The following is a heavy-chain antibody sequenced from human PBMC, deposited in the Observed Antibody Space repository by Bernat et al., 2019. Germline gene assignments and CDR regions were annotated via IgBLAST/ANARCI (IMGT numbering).Heavy chain of an antibody. V-gene: IGHV2-5*02. Sequence: QITLKESGPTLVKPTQTLTLTCTFSGFSLSTSGVGVGWIRQPPGKALEWLSLIYWDDDKRYSPSLKSRLTITKDTSKNQVVLTMTNMDPVDTATYYCAHSTLVGAVASGWFDRWGQGTLVTVSS. D-gene: IGHD6-19*01. CDR2: IYWDDDK. J-gene: IGHJ5*02. CDR3: AHSTLVGAVASGWFDR. CDR1: GFSLSTSGVG.